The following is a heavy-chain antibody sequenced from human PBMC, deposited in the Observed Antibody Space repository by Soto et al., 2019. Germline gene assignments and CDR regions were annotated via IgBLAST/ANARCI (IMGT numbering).Heavy chain of an antibody. Sequence: SETLSLTCAVSGGSISSGGYSWSWIRQPPGKGLEWIGYIYHSGSTYYNPSLKSRVTISVDRSKNQFSLKLSSVTAADTAVYYCARAIAARPDYLDYCGKGTLVTVSS. D-gene: IGHD6-6*01. CDR1: GGSISSGGYS. CDR3: ARAIAARPDYLDY. V-gene: IGHV4-30-2*01. J-gene: IGHJ4*02. CDR2: IYHSGST.